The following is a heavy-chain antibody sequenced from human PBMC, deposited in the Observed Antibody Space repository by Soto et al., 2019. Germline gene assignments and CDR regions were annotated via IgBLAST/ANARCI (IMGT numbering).Heavy chain of an antibody. V-gene: IGHV4-4*07. Sequence: SETLSLTCTVSGGSINTFYWSWVRQPAGKGLEWIGRIFSSGSTSFNPSLESRVAMSVDTSKNHSSLNLSSVTAADMAVYYCARYTMVRGVITHYYGMDVWGQGTTVTVSS. CDR3: ARYTMVRGVITHYYGMDV. J-gene: IGHJ6*02. CDR1: GGSINTFY. CDR2: IFSSGST. D-gene: IGHD3-10*01.